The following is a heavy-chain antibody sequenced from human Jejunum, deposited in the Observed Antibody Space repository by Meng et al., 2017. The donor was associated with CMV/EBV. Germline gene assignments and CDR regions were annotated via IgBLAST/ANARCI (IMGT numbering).Heavy chain of an antibody. CDR2: INSNTGNP. CDR1: GYTFTNYA. CDR3: ARKYLSGSGIDY. J-gene: IGHJ4*02. D-gene: IGHD3-10*01. V-gene: IGHV7-4-1*02. Sequence: CKASGYTFTNYALDWVRQAPGQGLKWVGVINSNTGNPIYAPGFTGRFVFSLDTSVNTAYLQINSLRAEDTAVYFCARKYLSGSGIDYWGQGTLVTVSS.